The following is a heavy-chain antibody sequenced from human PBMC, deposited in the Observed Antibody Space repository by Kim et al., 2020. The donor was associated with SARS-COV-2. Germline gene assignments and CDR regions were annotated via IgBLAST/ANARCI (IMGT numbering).Heavy chain of an antibody. CDR3: ARDFRHTFDL. J-gene: IGHJ2*01. V-gene: IGHV3-74*01. Sequence: STSYADSVKGRFTISRDNPKNTLYLQMNSLRAEDTAVYYCARDFRHTFDLWGRGTLVTVSS. CDR2: ST.